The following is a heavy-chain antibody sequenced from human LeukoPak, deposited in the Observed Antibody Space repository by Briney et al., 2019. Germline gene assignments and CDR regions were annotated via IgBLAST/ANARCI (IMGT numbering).Heavy chain of an antibody. J-gene: IGHJ5*02. Sequence: ASVKVSCRASGYTFTSYGISWVRQAPGQGLEWMGWISAYNGNTNYAQKLQGRVTMTTDTSTSTAYMELRSLRSDDTAVYYCARIVGAFGGGPDNWFDPWGQGTLVTVSS. CDR2: ISAYNGNT. CDR3: ARIVGAFGGGPDNWFDP. V-gene: IGHV1-18*01. D-gene: IGHD1-26*01. CDR1: GYTFTSYG.